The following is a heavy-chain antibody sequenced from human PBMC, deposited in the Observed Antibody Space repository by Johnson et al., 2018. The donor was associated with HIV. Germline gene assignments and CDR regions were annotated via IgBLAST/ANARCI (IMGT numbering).Heavy chain of an antibody. Sequence: VQLVESGGGVVRPGGSLRLSCAASGFPFSSYGMHWVRQAPGKGLEWVSAISGSGGSTYYADSVKGRFTISRDNSKNTLYLQMNSLIAEDTALYYCAKGRMGASGSYNVWGQGTMVTVSS. D-gene: IGHD1-26*01. CDR3: AKGRMGASGSYNV. V-gene: IGHV3-23*04. CDR2: ISGSGGST. J-gene: IGHJ3*01. CDR1: GFPFSSYG.